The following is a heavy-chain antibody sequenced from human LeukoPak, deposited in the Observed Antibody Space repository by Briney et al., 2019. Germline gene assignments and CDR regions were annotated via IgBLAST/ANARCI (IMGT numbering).Heavy chain of an antibody. V-gene: IGHV4-34*01. CDR2: INHSGST. J-gene: IGHJ4*02. Sequence: PSETLSLTCAVYGGSFSGYYWSWIRQPPGKGLEWIGEINHSGSTNYNPSLKSRVTISVDTSKNQFSLKLSSVTAADTAVYYCARERYSSSSDSNYWGQGTLVTVSS. D-gene: IGHD6-6*01. CDR1: GGSFSGYY. CDR3: ARERYSSSSDSNY.